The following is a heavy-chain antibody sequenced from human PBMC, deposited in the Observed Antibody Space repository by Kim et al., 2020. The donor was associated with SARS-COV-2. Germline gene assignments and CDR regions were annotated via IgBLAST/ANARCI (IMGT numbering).Heavy chain of an antibody. V-gene: IGHV4-59*01. J-gene: IGHJ2*01. Sequence: NPPLKSRVTISVDTSKNQFSLKLSSVTAADTAVYYCAREEEQQLYWYFDLWGRGTLVTVSS. D-gene: IGHD6-13*01. CDR3: AREEEQQLYWYFDL.